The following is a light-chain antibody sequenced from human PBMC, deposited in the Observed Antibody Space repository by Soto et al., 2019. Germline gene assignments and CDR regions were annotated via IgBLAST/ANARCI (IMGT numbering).Light chain of an antibody. CDR2: AAA. Sequence: DIQMTQSPSSLSASIVDTITISCLASQNIERYLNWYQKKEGRAPQLLMFAAANLESGVPSRFRGSGSGTDFTLTISSLQPEDFATYYCQQTHSTIHSFGQGTKVDI. J-gene: IGKJ2*01. CDR1: QNIERY. CDR3: QQTHSTIHS. V-gene: IGKV1-39*01.